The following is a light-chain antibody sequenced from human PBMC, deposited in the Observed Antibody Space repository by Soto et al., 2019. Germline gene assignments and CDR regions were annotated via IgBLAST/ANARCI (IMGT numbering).Light chain of an antibody. J-gene: IGLJ1*01. CDR2: EVS. Sequence: QSVLTQPASVSGSPGQSITISCTGTTSDVGSYDLVSWYQQHPGKAPKIMIYEVSKRPSGDSNRFSGSKSGNTASLTISGLQAEDEADYYGNSYTTSNTRQIVFGTGTKVTVL. V-gene: IGLV2-14*02. CDR3: NSYTTSNTRQIV. CDR1: TSDVGSYDL.